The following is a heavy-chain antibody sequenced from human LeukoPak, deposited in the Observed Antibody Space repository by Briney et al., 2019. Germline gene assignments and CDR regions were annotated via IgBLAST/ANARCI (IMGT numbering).Heavy chain of an antibody. V-gene: IGHV3-21*01. J-gene: IGHJ4*02. Sequence: GGSLRLSCAASGFTFSSYSMNWVRQAPGKGLEWVSSISSSSSYIYYADSVKGRFTISRDNAKNSLYLQMNSLRAEDTAAYYCATSNIAAAGDFDYWGQGTLVTVSS. D-gene: IGHD6-13*01. CDR2: ISSSSSYI. CDR3: ATSNIAAAGDFDY. CDR1: GFTFSSYS.